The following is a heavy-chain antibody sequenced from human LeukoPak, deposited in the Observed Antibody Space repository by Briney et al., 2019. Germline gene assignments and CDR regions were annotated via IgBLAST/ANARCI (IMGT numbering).Heavy chain of an antibody. D-gene: IGHD3-9*01. V-gene: IGHV1-18*01. CDR2: ISAYNGNT. CDR3: ARRIRYFDWLPHGYAFDI. Sequence: ASVKVSCKASGYTFTSYGISWVRQAPGQGLEWMGWISAYNGNTNYAQKLQGGVTMTTDTSTSTAYMELRSLRSDDTAVYYCARRIRYFDWLPHGYAFDIWGQGTMVTVSS. CDR1: GYTFTSYG. J-gene: IGHJ3*02.